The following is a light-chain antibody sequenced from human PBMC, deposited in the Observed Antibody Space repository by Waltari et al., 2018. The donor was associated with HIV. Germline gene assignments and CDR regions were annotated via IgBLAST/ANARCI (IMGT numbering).Light chain of an antibody. CDR1: SSDVGGYNY. V-gene: IGLV2-23*02. Sequence: QSALTQPASVSGSPGQSLTIPCTATSSDVGGYNYVSWYQQHPGTAPKLMIYDVSKRPSGVSNRFSGSKSGNTASLTISGLQAEDEADYYCCSYAGSSTVVFGGGTKLTVL. CDR2: DVS. J-gene: IGLJ2*01. CDR3: CSYAGSSTVV.